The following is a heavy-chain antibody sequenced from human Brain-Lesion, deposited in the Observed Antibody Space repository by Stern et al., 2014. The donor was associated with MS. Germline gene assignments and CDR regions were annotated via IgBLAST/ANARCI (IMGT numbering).Heavy chain of an antibody. CDR3: ARGRVVPGFQYYATDV. CDR1: GGSISSGGYY. J-gene: IGHJ6*02. D-gene: IGHD2-2*01. V-gene: IGHV4-61*02. Sequence: QVQLQESGPGLVKPSQTLSLSCTVSGGSISSGGYYWSWIRQPAGKGLEWIGRIFNSGRTSYNPPLKSRVPLSIDTYKKQFSPRLNSMTAADTAVYYCARGRVVPGFQYYATDVWGQGTTVIVSS. CDR2: IFNSGRT.